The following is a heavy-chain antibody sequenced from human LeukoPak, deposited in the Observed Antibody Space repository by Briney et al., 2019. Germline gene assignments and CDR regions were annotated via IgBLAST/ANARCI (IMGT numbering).Heavy chain of an antibody. D-gene: IGHD3-10*01. CDR1: GGSISSYY. V-gene: IGHV4-4*07. CDR3: AREIGGSGSYYRSGEFDY. CDR2: IYTSGST. Sequence: PSETLSLTCTVSGGSISSYYWSWIRQPAGKGLEWIGRIYTSGSTNYSPSLKSRVTMSVDTSKNQFSLKLSSVTAADTAVYYCAREIGGSGSYYRSGEFDYWGQGTLVTVSS. J-gene: IGHJ4*02.